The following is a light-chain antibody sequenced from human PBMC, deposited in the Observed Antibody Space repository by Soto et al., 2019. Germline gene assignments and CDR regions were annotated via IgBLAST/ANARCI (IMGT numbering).Light chain of an antibody. V-gene: IGKV3-20*01. Sequence: EVVLTQSPGTLSLSPGERVTLSCRASQSVSSTYLAWYQQKPGQAPRLVIYGVSSRATGIPDRFSGSGSGTDFTLTISRLEPEDFAVYYCQQYGSSPPITFGQGTRLEIK. CDR3: QQYGSSPPIT. CDR2: GVS. CDR1: QSVSSTY. J-gene: IGKJ5*01.